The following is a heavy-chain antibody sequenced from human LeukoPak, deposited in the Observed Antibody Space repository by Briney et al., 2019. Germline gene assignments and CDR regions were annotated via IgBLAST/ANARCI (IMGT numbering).Heavy chain of an antibody. CDR2: INPNSGGT. V-gene: IGHV1-2*02. CDR3: ARVGYYYDSSGASFDY. Sequence: ASVKVSCKASGYTFTGYYMHWVRQAPGQGLEWMGWINPNSGGTNYAQKFRGRVTMTRDTSISTAYMELSRLRSDDTAVYYCARVGYYYDSSGASFDYWGQGTLVTVSS. J-gene: IGHJ4*02. D-gene: IGHD3-22*01. CDR1: GYTFTGYY.